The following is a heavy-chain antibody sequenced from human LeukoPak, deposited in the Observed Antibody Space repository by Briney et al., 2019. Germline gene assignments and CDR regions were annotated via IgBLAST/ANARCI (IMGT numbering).Heavy chain of an antibody. V-gene: IGHV3-33*01. J-gene: IGHJ1*01. D-gene: IGHD4-11*01. CDR3: ATGGNFYYSH. CDR1: GLPFSGYG. Sequence: PGGSPRLSCAASGLPFSGYGMHWVRQAPGKGLEWVAVAYGDGSSQYYADSVKGRFSISKDISKNTLSLQMNSLRAEDTAVYSCATGGNFYYSHWGQGTLVTVSS. CDR2: AYGDGSSQ.